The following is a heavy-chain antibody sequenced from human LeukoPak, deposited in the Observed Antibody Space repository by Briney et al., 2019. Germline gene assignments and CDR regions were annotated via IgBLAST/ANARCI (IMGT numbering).Heavy chain of an antibody. CDR3: AKVTGTGAFGI. J-gene: IGHJ3*02. CDR2: ISASGTTI. V-gene: IGHV3-48*01. CDR1: GFNFRNYG. D-gene: IGHD1-1*01. Sequence: GGSLRLSCVASGFNFRNYGLNWVRQAPGQGLQWVSYISASGTTIYYTDSVKGRFTISRDNGKNSLSLQMNSLGAEDTAVYYCAKVTGTGAFGIWGQGTMVTVSS.